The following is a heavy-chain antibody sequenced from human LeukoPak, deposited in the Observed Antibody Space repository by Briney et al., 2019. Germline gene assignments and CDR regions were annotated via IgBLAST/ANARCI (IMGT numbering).Heavy chain of an antibody. CDR2: ISAYNGNT. CDR1: GYTFTSYG. D-gene: IGHD5-24*01. V-gene: IGHV1-18*01. CDR3: ARVRRDGYNSRGVGDDY. J-gene: IGHJ4*02. Sequence: GASVKVSCKASGYTFTSYGISWVRQAPGQGLEWMGWISAYNGNTNYAQKLQGRVTMTTDTSTSTAYMELRGLRSDDTAVYYCARVRRDGYNSRGVGDDYWGQGTLVTVSS.